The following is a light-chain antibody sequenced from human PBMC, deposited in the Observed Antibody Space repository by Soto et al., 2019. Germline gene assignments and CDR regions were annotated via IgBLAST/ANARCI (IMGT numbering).Light chain of an antibody. J-gene: IGLJ1*01. Sequence: HSVLTQPASVSGSPGQSITISCTGSSSDVGAYNYVSWYQHHPDKAPKLVIYDVTNRPSGVSNRFSGSKSGNTASLTISGLQAEDEADYYCNSYTSSTTPYVFGTGTKLTVL. CDR1: SSDVGAYNY. CDR3: NSYTSSTTPYV. CDR2: DVT. V-gene: IGLV2-14*03.